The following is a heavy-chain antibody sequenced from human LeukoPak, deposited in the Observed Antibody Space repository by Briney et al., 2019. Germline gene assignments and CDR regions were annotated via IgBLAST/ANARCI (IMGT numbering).Heavy chain of an antibody. CDR3: ATSGSYYLGWFDP. J-gene: IGHJ5*02. D-gene: IGHD1-26*01. V-gene: IGHV4-39*07. CDR1: GGSISSYY. Sequence: PSETLSLTCTVSGGSISSYYWSWIRQPPGKGLEWIGSIYYSGSTYYNPSLKSRVTISVDTSKNQFSLKLSSVTAADTAVYYCATSGSYYLGWFDPWGQGTLVTVSS. CDR2: IYYSGST.